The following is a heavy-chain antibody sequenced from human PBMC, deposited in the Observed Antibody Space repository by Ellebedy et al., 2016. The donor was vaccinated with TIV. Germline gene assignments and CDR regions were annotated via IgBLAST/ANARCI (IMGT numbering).Heavy chain of an antibody. CDR3: ARSDGCSGGSCYSRGMDV. V-gene: IGHV3-21*01. D-gene: IGHD2-15*01. Sequence: PGGSLRLSCAASGFTFSSYSMNWVRQAPGKGLEWVSSISSSSSYIYYADSVKGRFTISRDNAKNSLYLQMNSLRAEDTAVYYCARSDGCSGGSCYSRGMDVWGQGTTVTVSS. CDR1: GFTFSSYS. CDR2: ISSSSSYI. J-gene: IGHJ6*02.